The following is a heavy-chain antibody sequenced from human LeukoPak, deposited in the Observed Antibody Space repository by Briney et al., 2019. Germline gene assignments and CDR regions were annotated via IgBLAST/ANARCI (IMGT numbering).Heavy chain of an antibody. Sequence: GGSLRLSCAASGFTFSSYEMNWVRQAPGKGLEWVSYISSSGSTIYYADSVKGRFTMSRDNAKNSLYLQMNSLRAEDTAVYYCARPVVAATTPDTFDIWGQGTMVTVSS. V-gene: IGHV3-48*03. CDR1: GFTFSSYE. CDR3: ARPVVAATTPDTFDI. D-gene: IGHD2-15*01. CDR2: ISSSGSTI. J-gene: IGHJ3*02.